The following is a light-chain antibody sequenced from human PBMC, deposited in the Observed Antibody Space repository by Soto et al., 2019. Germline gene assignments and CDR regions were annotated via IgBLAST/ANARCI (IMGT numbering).Light chain of an antibody. J-gene: IGKJ5*01. Sequence: FVMTKSPCTLSLYPGERATLSCMASQSVSNNYLAWYQQKPGQAPRLLIYGASNRATGIPDRFSGSGSGTEFTLTIISLQSEDFAVYYCQQYNDWPPITFCQGGRPATK. CDR2: GAS. V-gene: IGKV3D-15*01. CDR3: QQYNDWPPIT. CDR1: QSVSNN.